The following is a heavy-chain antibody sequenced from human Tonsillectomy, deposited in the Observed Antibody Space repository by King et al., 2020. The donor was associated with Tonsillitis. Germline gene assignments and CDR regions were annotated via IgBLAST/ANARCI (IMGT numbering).Heavy chain of an antibody. V-gene: IGHV3-74*01. D-gene: IGHD1-1*01. CDR3: AREVPIYYYYMDV. J-gene: IGHJ6*03. CDR1: GFTFSSYW. CDR2: INSDGSST. Sequence: LVESGGGLVQPGGSLRLSCAASGFTFSSYWMHWVRQAPGKGLVWVSRINSDGSSTSYADSVKGRFTISRDNAKNTLYLQMNSLRAEDTAVYYCAREVPIYYYYMDVWGKGTTVTVSS.